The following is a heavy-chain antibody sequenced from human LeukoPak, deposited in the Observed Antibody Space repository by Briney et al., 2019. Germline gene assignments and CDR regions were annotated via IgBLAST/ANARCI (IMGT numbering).Heavy chain of an antibody. V-gene: IGHV3-23*01. CDR1: GFTVSSNY. Sequence: PGGSLRLSCAASGFTVSSNYMSWVRQAPGKGLEWVSGISGSGSNTNNAESVRGRFTISRDNSKNTLYLQMNSLRTEDTAVFYCAKHAGYDSYYALDVWGQGTTVTVSS. CDR3: AKHAGYDSYYALDV. CDR2: ISGSGSNT. J-gene: IGHJ6*02. D-gene: IGHD6-13*01.